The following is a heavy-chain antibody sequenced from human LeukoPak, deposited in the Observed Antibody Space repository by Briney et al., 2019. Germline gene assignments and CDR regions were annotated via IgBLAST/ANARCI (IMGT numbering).Heavy chain of an antibody. CDR2: ISGRSSHV. Sequence: GGSLRLSCSASGFSFSDYDMNWVRQAPGKGLEWVSAISGRSSHVYYGESVKGRFTIFRDNAKNSLYLQLDSLGVEDTAVYYCGRAFPPLRTSSAGDLWGQGTLVTVSS. J-gene: IGHJ1*01. V-gene: IGHV3-21*01. D-gene: IGHD3-16*01. CDR1: GFSFSDYD. CDR3: GRAFPPLRTSSAGDL.